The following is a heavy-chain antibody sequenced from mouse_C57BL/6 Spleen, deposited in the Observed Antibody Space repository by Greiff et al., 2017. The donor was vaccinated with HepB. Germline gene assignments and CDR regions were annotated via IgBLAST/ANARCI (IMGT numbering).Heavy chain of an antibody. D-gene: IGHD2-14*01. CDR2: IDPSDSYT. Sequence: QVQLQQPGAELVMPGASVKLSCKASGYTFTSYWMHWVKQRPGQGLEWIGEIDPSDSYTNYNQKFKGKSTLTVDKSSSTAYMQLSSLTSEDSAVYYCARLGYDPYYFDYWGQGTTLTVSS. J-gene: IGHJ2*01. V-gene: IGHV1-69*01. CDR3: ARLGYDPYYFDY. CDR1: GYTFTSYW.